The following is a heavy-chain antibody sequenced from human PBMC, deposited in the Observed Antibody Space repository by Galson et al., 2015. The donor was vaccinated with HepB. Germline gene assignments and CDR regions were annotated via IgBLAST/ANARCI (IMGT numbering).Heavy chain of an antibody. J-gene: IGHJ3*02. V-gene: IGHV5-51*01. D-gene: IGHD2-2*01. CDR2: IYPGDSDT. Sequence: QSGAEVKKPGESLKISCKGSGYSFTSYWIGWVRQMPGKGLEWMGIIYPGDSDTRYSPSFQGQVTISADKSISTAYLQWSSLKASDTAMYYCARKPTLGYCSSTSCYWHAFDIWGQGTMVTVSS. CDR1: GYSFTSYW. CDR3: ARKPTLGYCSSTSCYWHAFDI.